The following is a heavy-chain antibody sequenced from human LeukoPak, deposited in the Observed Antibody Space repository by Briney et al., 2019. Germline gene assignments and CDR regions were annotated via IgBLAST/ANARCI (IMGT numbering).Heavy chain of an antibody. Sequence: ASVKVSCKASGYTFTNYGISWVRQAPGQGLEWMGWIRVYNGSTNHAQRFQGRVTMTTDTSTSTAYMELRSLRSDDTAVYFCARDFGITLVRGPPKIWGQGTLVTVSS. CDR1: GYTFTNYG. V-gene: IGHV1-18*01. CDR2: IRVYNGST. D-gene: IGHD3-10*01. J-gene: IGHJ4*02. CDR3: ARDFGITLVRGPPKI.